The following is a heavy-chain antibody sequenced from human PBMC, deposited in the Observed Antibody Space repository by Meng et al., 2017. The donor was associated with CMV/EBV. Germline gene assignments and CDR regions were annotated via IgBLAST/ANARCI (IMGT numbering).Heavy chain of an antibody. CDR2: IYTSGST. J-gene: IGHJ5*02. Sequence: GQRAGAGPGLVKPSETLSLTCTVSGGSISSYYWSWIRQPAGKGLEWIGRIYTSGSTNYNPSLKSRVTMSVDTSKNQFSLKLSSVTAADTAVYYCARDLMNCSSTSCANWFDPWGQGTLVTVSS. D-gene: IGHD2-2*01. CDR3: ARDLMNCSSTSCANWFDP. V-gene: IGHV4-4*07. CDR1: GGSISSYY.